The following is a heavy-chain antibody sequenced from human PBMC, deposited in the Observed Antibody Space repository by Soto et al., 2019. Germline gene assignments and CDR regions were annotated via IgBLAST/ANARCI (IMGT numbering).Heavy chain of an antibody. CDR1: GFTFSSYE. CDR2: ISSSGSTI. V-gene: IGHV3-48*03. Sequence: GGSLRLSCAASGFTFSSYEMNWVRQAPGKXLEWVSYISSSGSTIYYADSVKGRFTISRDNAKNSLYLQMNSLRAEDTAVYYCARVGYSSSSADYYYGMDVWGQGTTVTVSS. D-gene: IGHD6-6*01. J-gene: IGHJ6*02. CDR3: ARVGYSSSSADYYYGMDV.